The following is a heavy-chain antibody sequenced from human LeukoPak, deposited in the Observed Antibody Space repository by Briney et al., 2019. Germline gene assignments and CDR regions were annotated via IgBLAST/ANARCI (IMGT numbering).Heavy chain of an antibody. D-gene: IGHD3-22*01. CDR1: GFTVSSNY. CDR2: IYSGGST. Sequence: PGGSLRLSCAASGFTVSSNYMSWVRQAPGKGLEWVSVIYSGGSTYYADSVKGRFTISRHNSKNTLYLQMNSLRAEDTAVYYCARDGDYDSSGYYFMWGQGTLVTVSS. J-gene: IGHJ4*02. V-gene: IGHV3-53*04. CDR3: ARDGDYDSSGYYFM.